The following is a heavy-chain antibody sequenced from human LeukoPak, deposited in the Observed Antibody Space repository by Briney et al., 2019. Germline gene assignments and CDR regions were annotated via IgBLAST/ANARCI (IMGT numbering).Heavy chain of an antibody. J-gene: IGHJ3*02. CDR3: ARPGIAVAGTEGGDAFDI. V-gene: IGHV4-59*08. CDR1: GGSISSYY. D-gene: IGHD6-19*01. Sequence: PSETLSLTCTVSGGSISSYYWSWIRQPPGKGLEWIGYIYYSGSTNYNPSLKSRVTISVDTSKNQFSLKLSSVTAADTAVYYCARPGIAVAGTEGGDAFDIWGQGTMVTVSS. CDR2: IYYSGST.